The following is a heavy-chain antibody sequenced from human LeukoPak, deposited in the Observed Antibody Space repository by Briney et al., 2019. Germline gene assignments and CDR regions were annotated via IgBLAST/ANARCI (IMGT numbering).Heavy chain of an antibody. CDR3: AKSPGYSSGSFDY. Sequence: GGSLRLSCAASGFTFSSYGMSWVRQAPGKGLEWVSAISGSGGSIYYADSVKGRFTISRDNSKNTLYLQMNSLRAEDTAVYYCAKSPGYSSGSFDYWSQGTLVTVSS. CDR2: ISGSGGSI. CDR1: GFTFSSYG. V-gene: IGHV3-23*01. D-gene: IGHD6-19*01. J-gene: IGHJ4*02.